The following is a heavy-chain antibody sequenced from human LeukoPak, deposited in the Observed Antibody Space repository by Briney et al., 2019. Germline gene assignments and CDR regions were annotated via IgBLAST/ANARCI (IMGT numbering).Heavy chain of an antibody. Sequence: GGSLRLSCAASGFTFSSYWMNWLRQAPGKGLEWVANINQDGSEKFYVDSVKGRFTIFRDNAKNSLYLQLNSLRAEDTAVYYCARGWASSRRKAFDIWGQGTMVTVSS. V-gene: IGHV3-7*03. J-gene: IGHJ3*02. D-gene: IGHD3-16*01. CDR1: GFTFSSYW. CDR3: ARGWASSRRKAFDI. CDR2: INQDGSEK.